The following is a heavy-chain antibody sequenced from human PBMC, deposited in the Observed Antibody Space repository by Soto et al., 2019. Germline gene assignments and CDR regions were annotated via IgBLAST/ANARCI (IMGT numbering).Heavy chain of an antibody. CDR3: AREKGSPMIYWYFDL. Sequence: QEQRVQSGAEVKKPGSSVKVSCKAAGGTFSDFAITWVRQAPGQGLEWMGGVIPSFGTANYAQKFQGRVTFTADKSTRTAYMELSSLRSEDTAVYYCAREKGSPMIYWYFDLWGRGTLVTVSS. CDR2: VIPSFGTA. CDR1: GGTFSDFA. D-gene: IGHD3-16*01. J-gene: IGHJ2*01. V-gene: IGHV1-69*06.